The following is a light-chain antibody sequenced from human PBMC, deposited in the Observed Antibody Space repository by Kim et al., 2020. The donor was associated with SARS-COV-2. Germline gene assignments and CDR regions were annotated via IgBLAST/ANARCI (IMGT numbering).Light chain of an antibody. V-gene: IGKV1-27*01. Sequence: ASIGDRVTITCRASQDIDNSLAWYQQKPGKVPQVLIYAAPTLQSGVPSRFSGSGSGTEFTLTIGSLQTEDVATYYCQKYNSAPWTFGPGTKVDIK. J-gene: IGKJ1*01. CDR3: QKYNSAPWT. CDR1: QDIDNS. CDR2: AAP.